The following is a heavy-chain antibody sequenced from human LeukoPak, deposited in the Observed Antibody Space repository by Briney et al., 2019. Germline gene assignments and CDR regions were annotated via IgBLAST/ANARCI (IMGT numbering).Heavy chain of an antibody. CDR2: INPNTGDT. J-gene: IGHJ4*02. Sequence: ASVKVSCKASGYTVTVYHVHWVRQTLGQGVEGVGGINPNTGDTNYAHKFQGRVTMTSDTSIDTAYMELSRLKTDDTAVYYCARNTNYFGSGNSFDYWGQGTLATVSS. D-gene: IGHD3-10*01. CDR3: ARNTNYFGSGNSFDY. CDR1: GYTVTVYH. V-gene: IGHV1-2*07.